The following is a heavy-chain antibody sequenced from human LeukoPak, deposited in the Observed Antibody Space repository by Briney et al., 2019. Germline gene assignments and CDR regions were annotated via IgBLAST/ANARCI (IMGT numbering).Heavy chain of an antibody. CDR3: VRDELRTTYRFSWDP. J-gene: IGHJ5*02. CDR2: INGNGVT. CDR1: GGSIGLYF. V-gene: IGHV4-4*07. Sequence: PSETLSLTCTVSGGSIGLYFWSWIRQSAGKGLEWIGRINGNGVTNNNPSLKSRLTMSVDTSKNQFSLNLRSVTAADTSVYYCVRDELRTTYRFSWDPWGQGILVTV. D-gene: IGHD3-16*02.